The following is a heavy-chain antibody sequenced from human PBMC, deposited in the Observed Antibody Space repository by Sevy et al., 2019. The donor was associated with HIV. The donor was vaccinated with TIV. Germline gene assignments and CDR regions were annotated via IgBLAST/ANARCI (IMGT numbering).Heavy chain of an antibody. J-gene: IGHJ1*01. CDR3: ASILPAGVPAEYFQL. CDR2: INEGGSQQ. D-gene: IGHD2-2*01. Sequence: GGSLRLSCAASGLTFSNYWMTWVRQAPGKGLEWVANINEGGSQQYYVDSVKGRLTISRDNAKNSLYLQINNLSAEDTAVYYCASILPAGVPAEYFQLWGQGTLVTVSS. V-gene: IGHV3-7*01. CDR1: GLTFSNYW.